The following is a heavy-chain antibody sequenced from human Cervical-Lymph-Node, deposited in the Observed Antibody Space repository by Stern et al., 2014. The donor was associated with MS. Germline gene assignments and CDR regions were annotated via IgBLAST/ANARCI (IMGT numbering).Heavy chain of an antibody. CDR2: IYPGDSET. D-gene: IGHD1-14*01. J-gene: IGHJ4*02. CDR1: GYKFSIYW. V-gene: IGHV5-51*01. Sequence: VQLVESGAELIRPGDSLKISCKGSGYKFSIYWIAWVRQMPGTGLEWMGIIYPGDSETRYSPSFQGQVTMSADKSTSTAYLQWSSLNASDTAMYFCARQTTAWASDVWGQGTLVTVSS. CDR3: ARQTTAWASDV.